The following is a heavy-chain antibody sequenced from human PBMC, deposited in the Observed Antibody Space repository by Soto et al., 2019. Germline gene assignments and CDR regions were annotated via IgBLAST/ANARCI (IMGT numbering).Heavy chain of an antibody. CDR1: GGSISSYY. Sequence: SETLSLTCTVSGGSISSYYWSWIRQPPGKGLEWIGYIYYSGSTNYNPSLKSRVTISVDTSKNQFSLKLSSVTAADTAVYYCARGVRGRQQLTAEYFQHWGQGTLVTVSS. V-gene: IGHV4-59*01. CDR2: IYYSGST. CDR3: ARGVRGRQQLTAEYFQH. J-gene: IGHJ1*01. D-gene: IGHD6-13*01.